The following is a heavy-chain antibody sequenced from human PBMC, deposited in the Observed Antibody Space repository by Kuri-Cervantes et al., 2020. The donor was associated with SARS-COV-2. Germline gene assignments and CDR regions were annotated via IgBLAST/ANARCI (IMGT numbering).Heavy chain of an antibody. CDR3: ARKHDFWSGYMDV. D-gene: IGHD3-3*01. CDR2: IYPGSSDT. Sequence: GESLKISCKGSGYSFTSYWIGWVRQMPGKGLEWMGIIYPGSSDTRYSPSFQGQVTISADKSISTAYLQWSSLKASDTAMYYCARKHDFWSGYMDVWGKGTTVTVSS. CDR1: GYSFTSYW. J-gene: IGHJ6*03. V-gene: IGHV5-51*01.